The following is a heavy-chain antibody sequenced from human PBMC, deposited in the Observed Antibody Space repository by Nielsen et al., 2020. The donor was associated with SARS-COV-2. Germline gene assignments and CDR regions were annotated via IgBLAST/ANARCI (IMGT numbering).Heavy chain of an antibody. CDR1: GYSLTSYD. Sequence: ASVKVSCKASGYSLTSYDMHWVRQAPGQGLEWMGVIYPSVGSTIYAQKFQDRVTITRDTSASTVYIELSSLRSEDTAVYYCARRFESGIFGDWFDPWGQGTLVTVSS. CDR2: IYPSVGST. CDR3: ARRFESGIFGDWFDP. V-gene: IGHV1-46*01. D-gene: IGHD3-3*02. J-gene: IGHJ5*02.